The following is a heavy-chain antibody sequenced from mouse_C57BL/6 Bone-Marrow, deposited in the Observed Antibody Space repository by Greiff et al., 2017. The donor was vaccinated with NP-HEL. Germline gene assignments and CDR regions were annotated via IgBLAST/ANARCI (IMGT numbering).Heavy chain of an antibody. CDR1: GFNIKDDY. CDR2: IDPENGDT. D-gene: IGHD1-1*01. Sequence: EVKLMESGAELVRPGASVKLSCTASGFNIKDDYMHWVKQRPEQGLEWIGWIDPENGDTEYASKFQGKATITADTSSNPAYLQLSSLTSEDTAVYYCTTRDYYGSNPYYYAMDYWGQGTSVTVSS. J-gene: IGHJ4*01. CDR3: TTRDYYGSNPYYYAMDY. V-gene: IGHV14-4*01.